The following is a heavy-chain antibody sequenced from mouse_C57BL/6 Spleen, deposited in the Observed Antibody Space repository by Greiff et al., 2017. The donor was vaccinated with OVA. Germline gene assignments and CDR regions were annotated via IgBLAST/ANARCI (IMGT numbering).Heavy chain of an antibody. J-gene: IGHJ1*03. CDR1: GYTFTSYW. Sequence: VQLQQPGAELVKPGASVKLSCKASGYTFTSYWMHWVKQRPGQGLEWIGMIHPNSGSTNYNEKFKSKATLTVDKSSSTAYMQLSSLTSEDSAVYYCARSGGYDGRPHWYFDVWGTGTTVTVSS. CDR2: IHPNSGST. CDR3: ARSGGYDGRPHWYFDV. V-gene: IGHV1-64*01. D-gene: IGHD2-2*01.